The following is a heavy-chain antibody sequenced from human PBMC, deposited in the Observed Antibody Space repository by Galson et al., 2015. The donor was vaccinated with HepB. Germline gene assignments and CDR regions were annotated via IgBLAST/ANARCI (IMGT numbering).Heavy chain of an antibody. V-gene: IGHV3-33*01. CDR1: GFTFSSYG. Sequence: SLRLSCAASGFTFSSYGMHWVRQAPGKGLEWVAVIWYDGSNKYYADSVKGRFTISRGNSKNTLYLQMNSLRAEDTAVYYCARKRHRYNGLLIDDYWGQGTLVTVSS. D-gene: IGHD5-24*01. CDR2: IWYDGSNK. CDR3: ARKRHRYNGLLIDDY. J-gene: IGHJ4*02.